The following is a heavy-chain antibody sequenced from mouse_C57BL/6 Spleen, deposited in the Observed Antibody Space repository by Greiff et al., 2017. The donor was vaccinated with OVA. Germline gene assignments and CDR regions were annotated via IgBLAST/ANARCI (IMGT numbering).Heavy chain of an antibody. CDR2: IDPATGNT. J-gene: IGHJ3*01. CDR3: ARPSDSSGYSWFAY. V-gene: IGHV14-3*01. CDR1: GFNIKNTY. Sequence: VQLQQSVAELVRPGASVKLSCTASGFNIKNTYMHWVKQRPEQGLEWIGRIDPATGNTKYAPKFPGKATITADTSSNTAYLQLSSLTSEDTAIYYCARPSDSSGYSWFAYWGQGTLVTVSA. D-gene: IGHD3-2*02.